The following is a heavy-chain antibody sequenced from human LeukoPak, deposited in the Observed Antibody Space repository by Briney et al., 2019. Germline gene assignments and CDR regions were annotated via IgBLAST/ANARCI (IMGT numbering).Heavy chain of an antibody. CDR2: INHSGST. V-gene: IGHV4-34*01. CDR1: GGSFSGYY. J-gene: IGHJ4*02. Sequence: PSETLSLTCAVYGGSFSGYYWSWIRQPPGKGLEWIGEINHSGSTNYNPSLKSRVTISVDTSKNQFSLKLSSATAADTAVYYCARGVAYCGGDCPPYFDYWGQGTLVTVSS. D-gene: IGHD2-21*02. CDR3: ARGVAYCGGDCPPYFDY.